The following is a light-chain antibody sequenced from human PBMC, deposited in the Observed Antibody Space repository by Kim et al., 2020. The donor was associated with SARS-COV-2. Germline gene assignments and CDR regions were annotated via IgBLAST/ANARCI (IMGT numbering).Light chain of an antibody. CDR1: SSDIGSYKL. CDR2: EVN. V-gene: IGLV2-23*02. CDR3: CSYATSDTFNWV. J-gene: IGLJ3*02. Sequence: SITISCTGTSSDIGSYKLVSWYQQYPGNAPKLMIFEVNKRPSGVSNRFSGSKSGNTASLTISGLQSEDEADYYCCSYATSDTFNWVFGGGTKLTVL.